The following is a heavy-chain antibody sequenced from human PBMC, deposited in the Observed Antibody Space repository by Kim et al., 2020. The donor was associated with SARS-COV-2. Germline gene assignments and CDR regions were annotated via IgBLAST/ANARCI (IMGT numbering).Heavy chain of an antibody. CDR1: GYTLTELS. D-gene: IGHD3-10*01. Sequence: ASVKVSCKVSGYTLTELSMHWVRQAPGKGLEWMGGFDPEDGETIYAQKFQGRVTMTEDTSTDTAYMELSSLRSEDTAVYYCATEYGSGSYYFPFNWFDPWGQGTLVTVSS. CDR2: FDPEDGET. V-gene: IGHV1-24*01. CDR3: ATEYGSGSYYFPFNWFDP. J-gene: IGHJ5*02.